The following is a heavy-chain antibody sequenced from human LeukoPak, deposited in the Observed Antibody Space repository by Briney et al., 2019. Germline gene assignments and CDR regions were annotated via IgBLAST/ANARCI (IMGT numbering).Heavy chain of an antibody. Sequence: SETLSLTCTVSGGSISSSSYYWGWIRQPPGKGLEWIGSIYYSGSTYYNPSLKSRVTISVDTSKNQFSLKLSSVTAADTAVYHCARSNYYQPVAWAIDIWGQGTMVTVS. D-gene: IGHD3-10*01. CDR1: GGSISSSSYY. J-gene: IGHJ3*02. CDR3: ARSNYYQPVAWAIDI. V-gene: IGHV4-39*07. CDR2: IYYSGST.